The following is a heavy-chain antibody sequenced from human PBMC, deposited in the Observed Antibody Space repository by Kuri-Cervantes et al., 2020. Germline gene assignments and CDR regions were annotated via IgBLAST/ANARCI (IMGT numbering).Heavy chain of an antibody. J-gene: IGHJ4*02. CDR2: IWYDGSNK. CDR3: ARDYYDSSGYKDY. CDR1: GFTFSSYD. V-gene: IGHV3-33*01. Sequence: LSLTCAASGFTFSSYDMHWVRQAPGKGLEWVAVIWYDGSNKYYADSVKGRFTISRDNSKNTLYLQMNSLRAEDTAVYYCARDYYDSSGYKDYWGQGTLVTVSS. D-gene: IGHD3-22*01.